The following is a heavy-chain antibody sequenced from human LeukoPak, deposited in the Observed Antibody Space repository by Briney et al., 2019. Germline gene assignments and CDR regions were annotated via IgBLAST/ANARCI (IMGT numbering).Heavy chain of an antibody. CDR2: IHNNGDT. CDR3: ARDSYSNYIGYHYGMDV. CDR1: GDSIRRYY. J-gene: IGHJ6*02. V-gene: IGHV4-59*01. Sequence: PSETLSLTCTVSGDSIRRYYWNWIRQAPGKALEWIGHIHNNGDTAYNFSLKSRVTISMDTSKNQFSLKLSSVTAADTAVYYCARDSYSNYIGYHYGMDVWGQGTTVTVSS. D-gene: IGHD4-11*01.